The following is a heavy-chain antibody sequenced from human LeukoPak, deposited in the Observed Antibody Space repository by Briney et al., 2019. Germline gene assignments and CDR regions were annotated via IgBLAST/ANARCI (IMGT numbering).Heavy chain of an antibody. Sequence: GGSLRLSCAASGFTFSSYEMNWVRQAPGKGLEWVSYISSSGSTIYYADSVKGRFTISRDNAKNSLYLQMNSLRAEDTAVYYCARESSIGYSSSRRSWYFDYWGQGTLVTVSS. CDR1: GFTFSSYE. V-gene: IGHV3-48*03. D-gene: IGHD6-13*01. CDR3: ARESSIGYSSSRRSWYFDY. J-gene: IGHJ4*02. CDR2: ISSSGSTI.